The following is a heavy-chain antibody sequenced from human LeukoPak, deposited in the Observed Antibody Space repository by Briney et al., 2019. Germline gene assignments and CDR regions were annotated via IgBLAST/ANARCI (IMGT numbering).Heavy chain of an antibody. CDR3: ARVRYCGGDCYSPIDY. D-gene: IGHD2-21*02. Sequence: SETLSLTCTVSGGSISSSSYYWGWIRQPPGKGLEWIGSIYCSGSTYYNPSLKSRVTISVDTSKNQFSLKLSSVTAADTAVYYCARVRYCGGDCYSPIDYWGQGTLVTVSS. V-gene: IGHV4-39*07. CDR2: IYCSGST. CDR1: GGSISSSSYY. J-gene: IGHJ4*02.